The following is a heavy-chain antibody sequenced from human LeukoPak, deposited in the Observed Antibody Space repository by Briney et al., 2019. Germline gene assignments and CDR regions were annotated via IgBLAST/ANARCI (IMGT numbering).Heavy chain of an antibody. CDR2: VFRTGTT. Sequence: SETLSLTCTVSGGSISSSSYYWGWIRQPPGKGLEWIGSVFRTGTTYYSASLKSRVSISVDTSKNDFALKLASVTAADTAMYFCARRVGFYGSGSLNYFDPWGQGILVSVSS. J-gene: IGHJ5*01. CDR1: GGSISSSSYY. CDR3: ARRVGFYGSGSLNYFDP. V-gene: IGHV4-39*02. D-gene: IGHD3-10*01.